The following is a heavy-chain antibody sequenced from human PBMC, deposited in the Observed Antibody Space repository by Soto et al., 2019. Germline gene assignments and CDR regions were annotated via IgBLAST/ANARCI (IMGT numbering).Heavy chain of an antibody. D-gene: IGHD3-22*01. CDR2: IYYSGST. J-gene: IGHJ6*02. Sequence: PSETLSLTCAVSGYSISRGYYWGWIRQPPGKGLEWIGYIYYSGSTNYDPSPKSRVTISVDTSKNQFSLKLSSVTAAYTAVYYCARAYSGYPYYYYYGMDVWGQGTTVTVSS. V-gene: IGHV4-61*01. CDR3: ARAYSGYPYYYYYGMDV. CDR1: GYSISRGYY.